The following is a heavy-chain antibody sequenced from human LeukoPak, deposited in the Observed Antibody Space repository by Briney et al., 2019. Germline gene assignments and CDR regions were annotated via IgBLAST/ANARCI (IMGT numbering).Heavy chain of an antibody. CDR2: MYSGGTT. D-gene: IGHD1-1*01. J-gene: IGHJ4*02. V-gene: IGHV3-53*01. CDR1: GFTVSSSY. Sequence: GGSLRLSCAASGFTVSSSYMSWVRQAPGKGLEWVSVMYSGGTTHYADSVKGRFTISRDNSKNTLYLQMNSLRAEDAAVYYCAKDRDWNHYGHYYFDYWGQGTLVTVSS. CDR3: AKDRDWNHYGHYYFDY.